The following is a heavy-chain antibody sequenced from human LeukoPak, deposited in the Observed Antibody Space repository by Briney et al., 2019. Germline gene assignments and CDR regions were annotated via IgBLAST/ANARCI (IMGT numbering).Heavy chain of an antibody. Sequence: PSETLSLTCTVSSGSIYTSNYYWGWVRQPPGKALERIGNIFYSGNTYYSPSLKSRFTISLDTSRNQFTLKLNSVTAADTAVYYCAKSKGYGLIDIWGQGTMVTVSS. CDR2: IFYSGNT. V-gene: IGHV4-39*06. J-gene: IGHJ3*02. CDR3: AKSKGYGLIDI. CDR1: SGSIYTSNYY. D-gene: IGHD2/OR15-2a*01.